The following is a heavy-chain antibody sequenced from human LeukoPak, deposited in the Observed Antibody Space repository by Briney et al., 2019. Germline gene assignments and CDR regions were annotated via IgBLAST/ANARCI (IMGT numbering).Heavy chain of an antibody. Sequence: GGSLRLSCAASGFTFSSYAMTWVRRAPGKGLEWVSVVSGSGGSTYYADSVKGRFTISRDNSKDILYLQMNSLTAEDAAVYYCAKGRDSSGYYYYFDYWGQGTLVTVSS. D-gene: IGHD3-22*01. V-gene: IGHV3-23*01. J-gene: IGHJ4*02. CDR1: GFTFSSYA. CDR3: AKGRDSSGYYYYFDY. CDR2: VSGSGGST.